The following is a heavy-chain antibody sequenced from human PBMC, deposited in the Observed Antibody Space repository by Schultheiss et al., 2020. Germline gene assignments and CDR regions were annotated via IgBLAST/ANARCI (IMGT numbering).Heavy chain of an antibody. CDR3: AKGDYYDSSGYYSSFDY. V-gene: IGHV3-30-3*01. CDR1: GFTFSTYA. Sequence: GGSLRLSCAASGFTFSTYAIQWVRQAPGKGLEWVAVISNDGINKHYADSVKGRFTISRDNSKNTLYLQMNSLRAEDTAVYYCAKGDYYDSSGYYSSFDYWGQGTLVTVSS. CDR2: ISNDGINK. J-gene: IGHJ4*02. D-gene: IGHD3-22*01.